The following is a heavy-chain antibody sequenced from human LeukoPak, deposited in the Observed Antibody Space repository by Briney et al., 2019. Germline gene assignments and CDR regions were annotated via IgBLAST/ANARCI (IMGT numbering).Heavy chain of an antibody. CDR2: IRQDGSER. D-gene: IGHD2-2*01. Sequence: PGGSLRLSCATSGFTFSSYWMSWVRQAPGKGLEWVANIRQDGSERYYVDSVKGRFTISRDNAKNSLYLQMNSLRAEDTAVYYCARDIRSIYFDLWGQGTLVTVSS. V-gene: IGHV3-7*05. CDR1: GFTFSSYW. CDR3: ARDIRSIYFDL. J-gene: IGHJ4*02.